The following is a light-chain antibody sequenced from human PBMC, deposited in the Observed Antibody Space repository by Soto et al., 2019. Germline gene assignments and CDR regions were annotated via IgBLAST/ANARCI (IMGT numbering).Light chain of an antibody. J-gene: IGKJ1*01. CDR3: QQYGNSPTWT. Sequence: EIVLTQSPGTLSLSPGEGATLTCTTSQSINSDYLAWYQQKPGQAPRLLIYATSRRAPGSPDRISGSGSGTDFTLTISRLEPEDFAVYFCQQYGNSPTWTFGQGTKVDIK. CDR2: ATS. CDR1: QSINSDY. V-gene: IGKV3-20*01.